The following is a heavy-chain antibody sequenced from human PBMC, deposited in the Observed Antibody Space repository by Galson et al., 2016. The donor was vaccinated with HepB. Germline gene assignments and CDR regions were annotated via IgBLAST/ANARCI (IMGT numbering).Heavy chain of an antibody. V-gene: IGHV4-4*02. J-gene: IGHJ4*02. CDR1: VDPISGSNW. CDR2: VYHSGST. D-gene: IGHD2-8*02. Sequence: SETLYLTCAVSVDPISGSNWWSWVRHPPGQGLEWIGQVYHSGSTNYNPSPKSRVTMSIDKSKKQFSLTLNSVTDADTALYYCARLIAWWGNLDYWGQGTLVTVSS. CDR3: ARLIAWWGNLDY.